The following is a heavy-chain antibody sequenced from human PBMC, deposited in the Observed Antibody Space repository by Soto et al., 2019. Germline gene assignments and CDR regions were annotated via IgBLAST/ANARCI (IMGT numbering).Heavy chain of an antibody. CDR1: GGSISSYY. V-gene: IGHV4-59*08. J-gene: IGHJ4*02. CDR3: EGLHPGDY. CDR2: MYNSGST. Sequence: SETLSLTCTVSGGSISSYYWSWIRQPPGKGLERIGYMYNSGSTDYNPSLKSRVTISMDTSKNQFSLTLSSVTAADTAVYYCEGLHPGDYWGQGIMATVSS.